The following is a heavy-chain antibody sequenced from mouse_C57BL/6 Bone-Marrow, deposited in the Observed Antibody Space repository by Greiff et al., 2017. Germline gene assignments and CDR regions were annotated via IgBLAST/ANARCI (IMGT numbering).Heavy chain of an antibody. J-gene: IGHJ4*01. V-gene: IGHV1-81*01. CDR1: GYTFTSYG. CDR3: ARKDYYYGSSGCYYAMDY. CDR2: IYPRSGDT. D-gene: IGHD1-1*01. Sequence: VQLQQSGAELARPGASVKLSCKASGYTFTSYGISWVKQRTGQGLEWIGEIYPRSGDTYYNEKFKGKATLTADKSSSTAYMELRSLTSEDSAVYFCARKDYYYGSSGCYYAMDYWGQGTSVTVSS.